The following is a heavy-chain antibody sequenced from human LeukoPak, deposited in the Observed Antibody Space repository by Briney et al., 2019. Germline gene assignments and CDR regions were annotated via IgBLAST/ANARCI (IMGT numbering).Heavy chain of an antibody. CDR2: INHSGST. CDR3: ATTGRGFYIDY. V-gene: IGHV4-34*01. CDR1: GGSFSGYY. Sequence: ASGTLSLTCAVYGGSFSGYYWSWIRQSPGKGLEWIGEINHSGSTTYNPSLKSRVTIPVDMAKNQFSLKLTSVTAADTAVYYCATTGRGFYIDYWGQGTLVTVSS. D-gene: IGHD3-22*01. J-gene: IGHJ4*02.